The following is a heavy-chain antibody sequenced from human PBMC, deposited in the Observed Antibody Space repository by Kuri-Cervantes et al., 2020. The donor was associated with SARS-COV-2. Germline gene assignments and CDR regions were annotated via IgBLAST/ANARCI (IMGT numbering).Heavy chain of an antibody. CDR1: GFTFSSYA. CDR2: ISGSGGST. Sequence: ETLSLTCAASGFTFSSYAMSWVRQAPGKGLEWVSAISGSGGSTYYADSVKGRFTISRGNSKNTLYLQMNSLRAEDTAVYYCAKLGGGDYDFWSGYSDYYYGMDVWGQGTTVTVSS. D-gene: IGHD3-3*01. J-gene: IGHJ6*02. V-gene: IGHV3-23*01. CDR3: AKLGGGDYDFWSGYSDYYYGMDV.